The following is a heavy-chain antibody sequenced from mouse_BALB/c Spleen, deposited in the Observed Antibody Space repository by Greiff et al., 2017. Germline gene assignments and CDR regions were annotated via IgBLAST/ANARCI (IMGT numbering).Heavy chain of an antibody. CDR2: ISYSGST. V-gene: IGHV3-8*02. Sequence: EVKLMESGPSLVKPSQTLSLTCSVTGDSITSGYWNWIRKFPGNKLEYMGYISYSGSTYYNPSLKSRISITRDTSKNQYYLQLNSVTTEDTATYYCARYEGNYGYFDYWGQGTTLTVSS. CDR3: ARYEGNYGYFDY. D-gene: IGHD2-1*01. CDR1: GDSITSGY. J-gene: IGHJ2*01.